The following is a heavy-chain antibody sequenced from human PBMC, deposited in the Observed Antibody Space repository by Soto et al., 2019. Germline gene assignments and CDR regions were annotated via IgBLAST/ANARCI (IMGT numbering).Heavy chain of an antibody. CDR3: VRKALEAVATNPSFYFDH. CDR1: GFTFSDYG. CDR2: IWHDGRKK. D-gene: IGHD6-19*01. V-gene: IGHV3-33*01. J-gene: IGHJ4*02. Sequence: PGGSLRLSCAVSGFTFSDYGMHWVRQAPGKGLEWVALIWHDGRKKYYADSVKGRFAISRDNSKNTMYLQMNSLTDEDTAVYYCVRKALEAVATNPSFYFDHWGQGILVTVSP.